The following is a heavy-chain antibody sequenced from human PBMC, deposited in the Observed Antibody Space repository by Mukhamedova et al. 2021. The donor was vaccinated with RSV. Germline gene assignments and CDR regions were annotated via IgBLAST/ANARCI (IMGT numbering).Heavy chain of an antibody. V-gene: IGHV1-69*01. CDR3: AREVATTGYYFDL. J-gene: IGHJ4*02. Sequence: QKFQGRVTISADESTNTAYMDLTSLRSNDTVIYFCAREVATTGYYFDLWGQGTLVTV. D-gene: IGHD1-14*01.